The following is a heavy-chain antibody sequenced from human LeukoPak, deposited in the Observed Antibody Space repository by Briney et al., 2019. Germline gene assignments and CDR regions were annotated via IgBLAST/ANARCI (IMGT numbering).Heavy chain of an antibody. D-gene: IGHD3-10*01. Sequence: GGSLRLSCAASGFTFSSSWMSWVRQAPGKGLEWVANIKQDGSEKYYVDSVKGRFTISRDNTKNSLYLQMNSLRAEDTAVYFCARVVPPLYYFDYWGQGTLVTVSS. V-gene: IGHV3-7*01. CDR1: GFTFSSSW. CDR2: IKQDGSEK. J-gene: IGHJ4*02. CDR3: ARVVPPLYYFDY.